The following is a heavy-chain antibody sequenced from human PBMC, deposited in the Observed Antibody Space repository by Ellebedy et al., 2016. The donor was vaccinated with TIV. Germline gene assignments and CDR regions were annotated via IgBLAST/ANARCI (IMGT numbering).Heavy chain of an antibody. D-gene: IGHD2-15*01. CDR3: ARDVTGLRGYGY. Sequence: PGGSLRLSCATSGFTFSHYYMNWIRQAPGKGLEWLSYISDSGSSTLYADSVRGRFTISRDNAKNSLYLEMTNLRADDTAVYHCARDVTGLRGYGYWGQGTLVTVSS. CDR1: GFTFSHYY. J-gene: IGHJ4*02. CDR2: ISDSGSST. V-gene: IGHV3-11*01.